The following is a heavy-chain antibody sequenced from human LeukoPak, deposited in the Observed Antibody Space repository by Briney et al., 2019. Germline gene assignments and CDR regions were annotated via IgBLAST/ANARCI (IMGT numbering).Heavy chain of an antibody. V-gene: IGHV3-33*01. CDR3: ARDSGASPFDY. D-gene: IGHD3-10*01. CDR2: IWHDGSNE. Sequence: GRSLTLSCAASGFTFSISGMHWVRQAPGKGLEWVGVIWHDGSNENYPDSVKGRFTIPRDNSKNTLFLQMNSLRVEDTAMYYCARDSGASPFDYRGQGTLVTVSS. J-gene: IGHJ4*02. CDR1: GFTFSISG.